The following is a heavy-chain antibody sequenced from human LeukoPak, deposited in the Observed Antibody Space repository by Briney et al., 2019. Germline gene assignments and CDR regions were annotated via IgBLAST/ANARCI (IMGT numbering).Heavy chain of an antibody. CDR2: IIPIFGTA. D-gene: IGHD6-6*01. J-gene: IGHJ6*03. CDR3: AKGSSSSGGDYYYYYMDV. V-gene: IGHV1-69*13. Sequence: SVKVSCKASGGTFISYAISWVRQAPGQGLEWMGGIIPIFGTANYAQKFQGRVTITADESTSTAYMELSSLRSEDTAVYYCAKGSSSSGGDYYYYYMDVWGKGTTVTVSS. CDR1: GGTFISYA.